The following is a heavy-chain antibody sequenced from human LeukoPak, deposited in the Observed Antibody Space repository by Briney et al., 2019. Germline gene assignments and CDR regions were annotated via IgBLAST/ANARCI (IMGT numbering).Heavy chain of an antibody. CDR2: IYHSGST. CDR1: GGSISSGGYS. CDR3: ARGIYSSGWYEYYFDY. V-gene: IGHV4-30-2*01. J-gene: IGHJ4*02. Sequence: SETLSLTCAVSGGSISSGGYSWSWIRQPPGKGLEWIGYIYHSGSTYYNPSLKSRVTISVDRSKNQFSLKLSSVTAADTAVYCCARGIYSSGWYEYYFDYWGQGTLVTVSS. D-gene: IGHD6-19*01.